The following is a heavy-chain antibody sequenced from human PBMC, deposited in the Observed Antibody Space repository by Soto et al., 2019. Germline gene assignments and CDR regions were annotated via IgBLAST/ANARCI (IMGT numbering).Heavy chain of an antibody. CDR2: IHYSGST. Sequence: SETPSPTWNGPGGSVTSDEDYWSWIRQSPGKGLEWIGNIHYSGSTYYMPSLRSRVTLSVDTSKNQFSLRLTSVTAEDTAVYYCARHEGNGNVWPLDYWGQGILVTVSS. CDR3: ARHEGNGNVWPLDY. CDR1: GGSVTSDEDY. V-gene: IGHV4-39*01. D-gene: IGHD2-8*01. J-gene: IGHJ4*02.